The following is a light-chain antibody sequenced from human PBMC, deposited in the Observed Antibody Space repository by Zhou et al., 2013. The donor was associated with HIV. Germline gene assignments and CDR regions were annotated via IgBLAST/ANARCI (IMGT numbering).Light chain of an antibody. Sequence: EIVMTQSPATLSVSPGERATLSCRASQSVSSNLAWYQQKPGQAPRLLLYGASTRATDIPDRFSGSGSGTDFTLTISRLEPDDFAVYFCQHYGSPPYTFGQGTKLEI. J-gene: IGKJ2*01. V-gene: IGKV3-20*01. CDR3: QHYGSPPYT. CDR2: GAS. CDR1: QSVSSN.